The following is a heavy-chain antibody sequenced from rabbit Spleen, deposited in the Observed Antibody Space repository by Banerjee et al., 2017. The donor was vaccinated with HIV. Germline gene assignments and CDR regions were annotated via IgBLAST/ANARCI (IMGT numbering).Heavy chain of an antibody. CDR3: ASAYSDIYFNL. Sequence: QSLEESGGDLVKPGASLTLTCTASGFSFSSDYYMSWVRQAPGKGLEWIGCIGAGTGTTYYASWAKGRFTISKTSSTTVTLQVTSLTAADTATYFCASAYSDIYFNLWGPGTLVTVS. CDR2: IGAGTGTT. J-gene: IGHJ4*01. V-gene: IGHV1S40*01. CDR1: GFSFSSDYY. D-gene: IGHD6-1*01.